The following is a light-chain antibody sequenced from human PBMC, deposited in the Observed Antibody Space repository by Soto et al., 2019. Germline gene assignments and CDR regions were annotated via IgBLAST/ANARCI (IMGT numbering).Light chain of an antibody. J-gene: IGKJ1*01. V-gene: IGKV1-9*01. Sequence: IQFTQSPSSLSASVGDRVTLTCRASQGISSYLAWYQQKPGKAPKLLIYAASTLQSGVPSRFSGSGSGTDFTLTISSLQPEDCATDDGQQMNGYPRTFGQGTKVDIK. CDR1: QGISSY. CDR3: QQMNGYPRT. CDR2: AAS.